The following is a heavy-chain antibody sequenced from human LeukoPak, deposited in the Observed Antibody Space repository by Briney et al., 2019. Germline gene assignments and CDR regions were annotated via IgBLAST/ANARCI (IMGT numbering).Heavy chain of an antibody. J-gene: IGHJ4*02. CDR3: ARDLKGYSTH. D-gene: IGHD1-26*01. V-gene: IGHV3-21*06. CDR2: ITSISSYS. CDR1: GLIFSDYS. Sequence: GGSLRLSCAASGLIFSDYSMNWVRQAPGKGLEWISSITSISSYSYQADSVKGRFTISRDNARNSLYLQMNSLRGEDTAVYYCARDLKGYSTHWGQGTLVTVSS.